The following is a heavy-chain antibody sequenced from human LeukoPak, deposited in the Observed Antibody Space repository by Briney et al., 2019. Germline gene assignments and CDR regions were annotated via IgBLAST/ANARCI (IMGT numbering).Heavy chain of an antibody. J-gene: IGHJ6*02. V-gene: IGHV3-7*03. D-gene: IGHD6-6*01. CDR3: AREDSSSSLNYYYYYGMDV. Sequence: GGSLRLSCATSGFTFSSSWMSWVRQAPGKGLECVANIKEDGREKYYVDSVKGRFTISRDNAKNSLYLQMSSLRAEDTAMYYCAREDSSSSLNYYYYYGMDVWGQGTTVTVSS. CDR2: IKEDGREK. CDR1: GFTFSSSW.